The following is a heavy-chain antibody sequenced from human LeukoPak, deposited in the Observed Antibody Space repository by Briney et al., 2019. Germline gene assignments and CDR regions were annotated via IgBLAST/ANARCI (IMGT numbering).Heavy chain of an antibody. CDR2: INPNSGGT. J-gene: IGHJ3*02. CDR3: ARDSFFGQQPDAFDI. D-gene: IGHD3/OR15-3a*01. CDR1: GYTFTGHY. Sequence: ASVKVSCKASGYTFTGHYMHWVRQAPGQGLEWMGWINPNSGGTNYAQKFQGRVTMTRDTSISTAYMELSRLRSDDTAVYYCARDSFFGQQPDAFDIWGQGTMVTVSS. V-gene: IGHV1-2*02.